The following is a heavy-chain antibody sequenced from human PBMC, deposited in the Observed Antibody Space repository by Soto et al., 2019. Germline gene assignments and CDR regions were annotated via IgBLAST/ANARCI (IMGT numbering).Heavy chain of an antibody. D-gene: IGHD5-18*01. Sequence: SGPTLVNPTETLTLTCTVSGFSLSNARMGVSWIRRPPGKALEWLAHIFSNDEKSYSTSLKSRLTISKDTSKSQVVLTMTNMDPVDTATYYCARIRVDTAMVPYYYYGMDVWGQGTTVTVSS. CDR3: ARIRVDTAMVPYYYYGMDV. J-gene: IGHJ6*02. CDR2: IFSNDEK. CDR1: GFSLSNARMG. V-gene: IGHV2-26*01.